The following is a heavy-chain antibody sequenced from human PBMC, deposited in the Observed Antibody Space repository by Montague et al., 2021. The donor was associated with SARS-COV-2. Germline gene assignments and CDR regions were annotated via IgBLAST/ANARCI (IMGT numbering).Heavy chain of an antibody. CDR1: VGSISSSSYY. Sequence: SETLSLTCTVSVGSISSSSYYWGWIRQPPGKGLEWIGSIYYTGSTYYNPSLKSRVTISVGTSKNQFSLKLSSVTAADTAVYYCARDTRIAMLVVVTRYGLDVWGQGTTVTVSS. J-gene: IGHJ6*02. CDR3: ARDTRIAMLVVVTRYGLDV. D-gene: IGHD3-22*01. CDR2: IYYTGST. V-gene: IGHV4-39*07.